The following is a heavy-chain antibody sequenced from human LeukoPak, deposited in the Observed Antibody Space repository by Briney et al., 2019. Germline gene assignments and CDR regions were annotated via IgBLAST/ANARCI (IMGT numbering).Heavy chain of an antibody. CDR3: ARSLGYFEAFDI. CDR2: IIPILGIA. CDR1: GGTFSSYA. Sequence: ASVKVSCKASGGTFSSYAISWVRQAPGQGLEWMGRIIPILGIANYAQKFQGRVTITADKSTSTAYMELSSLRSEDTAVYYCARSLGYFEAFDIWGQGTMVTVSS. V-gene: IGHV1-69*04. D-gene: IGHD2-15*01. J-gene: IGHJ3*02.